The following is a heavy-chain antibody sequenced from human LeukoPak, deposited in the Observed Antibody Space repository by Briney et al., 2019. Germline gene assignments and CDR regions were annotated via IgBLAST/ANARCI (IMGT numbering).Heavy chain of an antibody. CDR1: GGSISSGGYY. D-gene: IGHD2-2*01. J-gene: IGHJ5*02. Sequence: SETLSLTCTVSGGSISSGGYYWSWIRQHTGKGLEWIGYIYYSGSTYYNPSLKSRVTISVDTSKNQFSLKLSSVTAADTAVYYCAREQRNIVVVPAAIFGHNWFDPWGQGTLVTVSS. CDR3: AREQRNIVVVPAAIFGHNWFDP. CDR2: IYYSGST. V-gene: IGHV4-31*03.